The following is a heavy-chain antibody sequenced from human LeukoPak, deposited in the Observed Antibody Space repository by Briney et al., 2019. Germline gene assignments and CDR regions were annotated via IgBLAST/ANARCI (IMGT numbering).Heavy chain of an antibody. Sequence: GGCLRLSCAASGFTFSSYAIHWVRQPPGKGLEWGAVTPYDESNKYHADSVRGRFTISRDNSKNTLYLQMNSLRGEDTAVYYCARARSSWYGSGITVAGAFDYWGQGTLVTVSS. V-gene: IGHV3-30*04. CDR1: GFTFSSYA. CDR2: TPYDESNK. D-gene: IGHD6-13*01. CDR3: ARARSSWYGSGITVAGAFDY. J-gene: IGHJ4*02.